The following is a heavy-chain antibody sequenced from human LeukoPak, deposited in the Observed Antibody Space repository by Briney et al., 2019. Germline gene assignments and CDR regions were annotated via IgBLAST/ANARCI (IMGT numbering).Heavy chain of an antibody. D-gene: IGHD4-17*01. J-gene: IGHJ5*02. CDR2: INHSGST. CDR1: GGSFSGYY. V-gene: IGHV4-34*01. CDR3: ARGVTVTTQNWFDP. Sequence: PSETLSLTCAVYGGSFSGYYWSRIRQPPGKGLEWIGEINHSGSTNYNPSLKSRVTISVDTSKNQFSLKLSSVTAADTAVYYCARGVTVTTQNWFDPWGQGTLVTVSS.